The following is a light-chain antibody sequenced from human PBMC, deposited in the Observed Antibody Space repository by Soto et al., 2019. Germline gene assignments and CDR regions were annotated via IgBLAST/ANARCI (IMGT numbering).Light chain of an antibody. CDR3: QHYGSSSWT. J-gene: IGKJ1*01. V-gene: IGKV3-20*01. Sequence: EIVLTQSPGTLSLSPGERATLSCRASQSVSSSYLAWYQQKPGQAPRLLIYGTSSRATAIPDRFSGSGSGTDFTLTISRLEPEDLAVDYCQHYGSSSWTCGQGTKVDSK. CDR2: GTS. CDR1: QSVSSSY.